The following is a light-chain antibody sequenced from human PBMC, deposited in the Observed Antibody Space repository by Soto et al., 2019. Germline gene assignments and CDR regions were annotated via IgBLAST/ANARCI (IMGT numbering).Light chain of an antibody. J-gene: IGKJ3*01. CDR2: WAS. Sequence: DIVMTQSPDSLAVSLGERATINCKSSQSVLYSSNNKNYLAWYQQKPGQPPKLLIYWASTRESGVPDRFSGSGSGTDFTLTISSLQAEDVAVYYCQQYYSTPLFTFGPGTKVDT. V-gene: IGKV4-1*01. CDR1: QSVLYSSNNKNY. CDR3: QQYYSTPLFT.